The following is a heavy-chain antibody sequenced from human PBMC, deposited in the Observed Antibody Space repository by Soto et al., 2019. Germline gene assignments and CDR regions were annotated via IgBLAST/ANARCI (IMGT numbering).Heavy chain of an antibody. V-gene: IGHV2-5*02. Sequence: QITLKESGPSLVKPTQTLTLICTFSGFSLSSTRMAVGWIRQPPGKALDWLALIYWDDDKRYSPFLKSSLTITKDTAKNQVVLTMSNMDPVDTARYYCAHIVVAGLGYYFDYWGQGTLVTVSS. CDR2: IYWDDDK. CDR1: GFSLSSTRMA. J-gene: IGHJ4*02. D-gene: IGHD6-19*01. CDR3: AHIVVAGLGYYFDY.